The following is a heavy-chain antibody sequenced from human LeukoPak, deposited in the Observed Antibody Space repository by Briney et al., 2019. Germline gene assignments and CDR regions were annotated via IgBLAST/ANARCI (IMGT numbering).Heavy chain of an antibody. CDR1: GFTFSSYG. V-gene: IGHV3-30*18. D-gene: IGHD6-19*01. J-gene: IGHJ4*02. CDR3: AKEEGGSSGWPNYLYYFDY. CDR2: ISYDGSNK. Sequence: GGSLILSCAASGFTFSSYGMHWVRQAPGKGLEWVAVISYDGSNKYYADSVKGRFTISRDNSKNTLYLQMNSLRAEDTAVYYCAKEEGGSSGWPNYLYYFDYWGQGTLVTVSS.